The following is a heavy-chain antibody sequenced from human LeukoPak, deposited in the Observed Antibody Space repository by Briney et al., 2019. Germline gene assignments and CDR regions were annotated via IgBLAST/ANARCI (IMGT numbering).Heavy chain of an antibody. CDR2: ISYDGSIE. D-gene: IGHD3-16*01. V-gene: IGHV3-30*18. CDR1: GFTFSTFA. CDR3: VKHLSSASGFDY. Sequence: GGPLRLSCAASGFTFSTFAMHWVRQAPGKGLEWVAVISYDGSIEYYGDSVKGRFTISRDNSKNTVYLQMNSLRVDDTAVYFCVKHLSSASGFDYWGQGTLVTVSS. J-gene: IGHJ4*02.